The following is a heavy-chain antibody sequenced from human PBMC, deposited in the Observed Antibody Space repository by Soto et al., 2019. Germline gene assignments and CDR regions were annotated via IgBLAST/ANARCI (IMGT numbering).Heavy chain of an antibody. V-gene: IGHV1-69*02. CDR1: GGTFSSYT. CDR2: IIPILGIA. D-gene: IGHD2-15*01. CDR3: ASRVGCSGGSCYVDY. J-gene: IGHJ4*02. Sequence: QVQLVQSGAEVKKPGSSVKVSCKASGGTFSSYTISWVRQAPGQGLEWMGRIIPILGIANYAQKFQGIVTITADKSTSTAYMELSSLRSEDTAVYYCASRVGCSGGSCYVDYWGQGTLVTVSS.